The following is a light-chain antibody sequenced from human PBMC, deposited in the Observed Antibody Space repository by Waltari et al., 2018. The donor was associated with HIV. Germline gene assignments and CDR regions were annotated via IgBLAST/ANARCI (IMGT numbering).Light chain of an antibody. CDR2: EVS. CDR1: SSDVGGYNY. CDR3: TSYTSSSTYV. J-gene: IGLJ1*01. V-gene: IGLV2-14*01. Sequence: QSALTQPDSVSGSPGQSITISCTGTSSDVGGYNYVSWYQQHPGKALKLMIYEVSNRPAGVSNRFSGSKSGNTASLTISVLQAEDEADYYCTSYTSSSTYVFGTGTKVTVL.